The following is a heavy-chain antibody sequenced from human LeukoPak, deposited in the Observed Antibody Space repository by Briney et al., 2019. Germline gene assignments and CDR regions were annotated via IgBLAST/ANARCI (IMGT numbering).Heavy chain of an antibody. Sequence: GRSLRLSCAASGFTFSSYAMHWVRQAPGKGLEWVAVISYDGSNKYYADSVKGRFTISRDNSKNTLYLQMNSLRAEDTAVYYCARGDDIVVVPAAMTLFGSLDYWGQGTLVTVS. J-gene: IGHJ4*02. D-gene: IGHD2-2*01. CDR1: GFTFSSYA. CDR3: ARGDDIVVVPAAMTLFGSLDY. CDR2: ISYDGSNK. V-gene: IGHV3-30*04.